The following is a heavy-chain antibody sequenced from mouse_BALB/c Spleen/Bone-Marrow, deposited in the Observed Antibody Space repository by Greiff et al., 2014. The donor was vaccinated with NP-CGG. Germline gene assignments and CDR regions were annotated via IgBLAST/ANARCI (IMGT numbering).Heavy chain of an antibody. D-gene: IGHD6-2*01. Sequence: VQLQQSGPELMKPGASVKISCKASGYSFTSYYMHWVKQSHGESLEWIGYIDPFNGGTSYNQKFKGKATLTVDKSSSTAYMHLSSLTSEDSAVYYCAPLSRYFDVWGAGTTVTVSS. J-gene: IGHJ1*01. V-gene: IGHV1S135*01. CDR1: GYSFTSYY. CDR2: IDPFNGGT. CDR3: APLSRYFDV.